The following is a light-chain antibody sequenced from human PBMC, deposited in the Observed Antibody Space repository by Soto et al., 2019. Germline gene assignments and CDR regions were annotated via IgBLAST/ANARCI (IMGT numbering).Light chain of an antibody. J-gene: IGKJ4*01. V-gene: IGKV3-15*01. CDR3: QQYNHWPLS. CDR1: QGLGTN. CDR2: AAS. Sequence: TVMTQSPATLSVSPGERATLSCRASQGLGTNLAWYQQRPGQAPRLLIYAASTRATGVPARFSGSGSETDFTLIITTLQSEDFAVYYCQQYNHWPLSFGVGTKVEIK.